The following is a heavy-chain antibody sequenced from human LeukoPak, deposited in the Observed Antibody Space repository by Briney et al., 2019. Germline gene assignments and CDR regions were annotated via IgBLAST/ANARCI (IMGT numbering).Heavy chain of an antibody. J-gene: IGHJ4*02. CDR3: ARDCSSTSCYGGFDY. Sequence: GGSLRLSYAASGFTFSSYSMNWVRQAPGKGLEWVSYISSSSSTIYYADSVKGRFTISRDNAKNSLYLQMNSLRAEDTAVYYCARDCSSTSCYGGFDYWGQGTLVTVSS. V-gene: IGHV3-48*01. CDR1: GFTFSSYS. D-gene: IGHD2-2*01. CDR2: ISSSSSTI.